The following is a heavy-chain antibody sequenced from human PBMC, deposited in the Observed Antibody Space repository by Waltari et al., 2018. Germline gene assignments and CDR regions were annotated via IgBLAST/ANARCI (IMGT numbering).Heavy chain of an antibody. CDR1: GGSISSGSVY. D-gene: IGHD3-9*01. J-gene: IGHJ6*02. CDR2: IFTSGST. CDR3: ARDEARYYDIMTGGGYYGLDV. V-gene: IGHV4-61*02. Sequence: QVQLQESGPGLVRPSQTLSLTCTVSGGSISSGSVYWTWIRQPAGKGLEWVGHIFTSGSTKYTPSLKSRVSVSLDTSENQFSLRLSSVTAADTAVYYCARDEARYYDIMTGGGYYGLDVWGQGTTVTVSS.